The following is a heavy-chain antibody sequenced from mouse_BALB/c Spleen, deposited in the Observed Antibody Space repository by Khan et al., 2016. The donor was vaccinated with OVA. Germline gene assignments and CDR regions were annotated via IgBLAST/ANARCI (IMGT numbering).Heavy chain of an antibody. V-gene: IGHV9-1*02. J-gene: IGHJ1*01. CDR1: GYTFTNYG. CDR2: INTYTGEP. CDR3: ARGACYRYFDV. Sequence: QIQLVQSGPELKKPGETVKISCKASGYTFTNYGMNWVQQAPGQGLQWMGWINTYTGEPTYTDDFKGRFAFSLETSASTAYLQINNLKNEDMATYFCARGACYRYFDVWGAQTTIVVSS.